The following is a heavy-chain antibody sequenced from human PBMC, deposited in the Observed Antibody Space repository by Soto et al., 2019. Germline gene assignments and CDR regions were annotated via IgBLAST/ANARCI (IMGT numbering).Heavy chain of an antibody. V-gene: IGHV4-59*01. Sequence: SETLSLTCTVSGGSISSYYWSWIRQPPGKGLEWIGYIYYSGSTNYNPSLKSRVTISVDTSKNQFSLKLSSVTAADTAVYYCARMINYYDILTGSPSCFDYWGQGTLVTVSS. CDR2: IYYSGST. CDR1: GGSISSYY. J-gene: IGHJ4*02. D-gene: IGHD3-9*01. CDR3: ARMINYYDILTGSPSCFDY.